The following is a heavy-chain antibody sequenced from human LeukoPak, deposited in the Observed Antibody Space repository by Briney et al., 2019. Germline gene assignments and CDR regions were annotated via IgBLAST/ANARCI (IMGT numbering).Heavy chain of an antibody. V-gene: IGHV3-23*01. D-gene: IGHD4-23*01. J-gene: IGHJ6*02. Sequence: GGSLRLSCAASGFTFSSYAMSWVRQAPGKGLEWVSAISGSGGGTYYADSVKGRFTISRDNSKNTLYLQMNSLRAEDTAVYYCAKDPYGGNSYYYYYYGMDVWGQGTTVTVSS. CDR3: AKDPYGGNSYYYYYYGMDV. CDR1: GFTFSSYA. CDR2: ISGSGGGT.